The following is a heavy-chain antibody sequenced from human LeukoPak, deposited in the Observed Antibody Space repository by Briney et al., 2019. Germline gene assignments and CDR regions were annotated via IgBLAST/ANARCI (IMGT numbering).Heavy chain of an antibody. V-gene: IGHV3-74*01. J-gene: IGHJ4*02. D-gene: IGHD1-1*01. CDR3: ARAASTGTSFDY. CDR2: IHSDGRST. Sequence: GGSLRLSCAASGFTFSSYWMHWVRQAPGKGLVWVSRIHSDGRSTSYADSVKGRFTISRDNAKNTLFLQMNSLRAEDTAVYYCARAASTGTSFDYWGQGTLVTVSS. CDR1: GFTFSSYW.